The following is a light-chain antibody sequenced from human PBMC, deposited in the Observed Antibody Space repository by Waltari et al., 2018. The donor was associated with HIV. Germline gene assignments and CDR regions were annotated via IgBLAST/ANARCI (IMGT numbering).Light chain of an antibody. CDR3: QSPDKDDSSHVV. V-gene: IGLV3-25*03. CDR2: KDR. CDR1: ALPRQY. Sequence: SYELTQPPSVSVSPGQTARITCSGDALPRQYASWYQQKPGQAPVLVIYKDRERPSGIPERCSGSKSGTTVTLTISGVQADDEADYYCQSPDKDDSSHVVFGGGTKLTAL. J-gene: IGLJ2*01.